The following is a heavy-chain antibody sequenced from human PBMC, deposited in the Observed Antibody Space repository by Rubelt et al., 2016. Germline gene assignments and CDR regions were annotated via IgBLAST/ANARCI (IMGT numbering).Heavy chain of an antibody. CDR2: MNPNSGNT. CDR3: AALYSDY. J-gene: IGHJ4*02. Sequence: QAQLVQSGAEVKKPGASVKVSCKASGYTFTTNDINWVRQATGQGLEWMGWMNPNSGNTGYAQKFQGRVTMTKRTAIGTAYMELSSLRSEETAVYYCAALYSDYWGQGTLLTVSS. D-gene: IGHD2-21*01. CDR1: GYTFTTND. V-gene: IGHV1-8*01.